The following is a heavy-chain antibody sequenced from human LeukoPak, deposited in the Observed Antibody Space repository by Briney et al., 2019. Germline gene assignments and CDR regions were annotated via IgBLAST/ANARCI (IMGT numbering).Heavy chain of an antibody. CDR3: ARSSGYYFEYFHH. J-gene: IGHJ1*01. V-gene: IGHV4-61*02. D-gene: IGHD3-22*01. CDR1: GGSISSGSYY. Sequence: SQTLSLTCTVSGGSISSGSYYWSWIRQPAGKGLEWIGRIYTSGSTNYNPSLKSRVTISVDTSKNQFSLKLSSVTAADTAMYYCARSSGYYFEYFHHWGQGTLVTVSS. CDR2: IYTSGST.